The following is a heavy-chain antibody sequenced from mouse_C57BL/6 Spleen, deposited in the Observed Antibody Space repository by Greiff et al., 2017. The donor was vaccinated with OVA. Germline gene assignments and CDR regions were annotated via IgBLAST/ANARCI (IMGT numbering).Heavy chain of an antibody. J-gene: IGHJ2*01. Sequence: DVKLVESGGGLVKPGGSLKLSCAASGFTFSDYGMHWVRQAPEKGLEWVAYISSGSSTIYYADTVKGRFTISRDNAKNTLFLQMTSLRSEDTAMYYCARGGLRHFDYWGQGTTLTVSS. CDR1: GFTFSDYG. CDR2: ISSGSSTI. CDR3: ARGGLRHFDY. V-gene: IGHV5-17*01. D-gene: IGHD2-4*01.